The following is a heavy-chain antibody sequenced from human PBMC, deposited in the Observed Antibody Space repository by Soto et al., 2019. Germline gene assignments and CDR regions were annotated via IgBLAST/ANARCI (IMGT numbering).Heavy chain of an antibody. Sequence: EVQLVESGGGLVQPGGSLRLSCAASGFTFRTYWLSWVRQVPGKGLEWVANINLDGSEKNYVDSVKGRFTISRDNARNSLYLQMSSLRVEDTALYCCARDGSTRWYSYDYHGMDVWGQGTTVTVSS. CDR1: GFTFRTYW. D-gene: IGHD5-18*01. CDR3: ARDGSTRWYSYDYHGMDV. V-gene: IGHV3-7*05. CDR2: INLDGSEK. J-gene: IGHJ6*02.